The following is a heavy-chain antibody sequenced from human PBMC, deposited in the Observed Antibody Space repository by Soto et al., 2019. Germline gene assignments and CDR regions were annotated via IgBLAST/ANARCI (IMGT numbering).Heavy chain of an antibody. J-gene: IGHJ5*02. Sequence: PSETLSLTCSVSGGSISSGGYSWTWIRQSPGKGLEWIGYTYQSGSAYYNPSLKSRVTTSVDTSKNQFSLKLSSVTAADTAVYYCARRHPRAADDYVWGSYRLQNWFDPWGQGTLVTVSS. CDR3: ARRHPRAADDYVWGSYRLQNWFDP. CDR2: TYQSGSA. CDR1: GGSISSGGYS. V-gene: IGHV4-30-2*06. D-gene: IGHD3-16*02.